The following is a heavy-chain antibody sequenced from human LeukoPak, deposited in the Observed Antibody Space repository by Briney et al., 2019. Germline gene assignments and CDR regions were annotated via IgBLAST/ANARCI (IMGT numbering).Heavy chain of an antibody. Sequence: KPSETLSLTCTVSGGSISSYYWSWIRQPPGKGLEWIGYIYYSGSTNYNPSLKSRVTISVDTSKNQFSLKLSSVTAADTAVYYCVRGYYDSSGYPRTDDYYFDYWGQGTLVTVSS. V-gene: IGHV4-59*01. CDR3: VRGYYDSSGYPRTDDYYFDY. J-gene: IGHJ4*02. CDR1: GGSISSYY. D-gene: IGHD3-22*01. CDR2: IYYSGST.